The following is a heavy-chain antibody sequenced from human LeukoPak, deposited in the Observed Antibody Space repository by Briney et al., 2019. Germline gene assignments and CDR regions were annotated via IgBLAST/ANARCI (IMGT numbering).Heavy chain of an antibody. J-gene: IGHJ4*02. CDR1: GFTFSSYS. CDR3: AREGQLLYQTFDY. D-gene: IGHD2-2*02. CDR2: ISSSSSYI. Sequence: PGGSLRLSCAASGFTFSSYSMNWVRQAPGKGLEWVSSISSSSSYIYYADSVKGRFTISRDNAKNSLYLQMNSLRAEDTAVYYCAREGQLLYQTFDYWGQGTLVTVSS. V-gene: IGHV3-21*01.